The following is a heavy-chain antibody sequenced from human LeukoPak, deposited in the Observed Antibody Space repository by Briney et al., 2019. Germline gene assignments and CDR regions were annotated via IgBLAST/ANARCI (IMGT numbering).Heavy chain of an antibody. V-gene: IGHV3-20*04. CDR2: INWNGGST. CDR1: GFTFDDYG. D-gene: IGHD2-2*02. J-gene: IGHJ4*02. Sequence: GGSLGLSCAASGFTFDDYGMSWVRQAPGKGLEWVSGINWNGGSTGYADSVKGRFTISRDNAKNSLYLQMNSLRAEDTALYYCARDRHCSSTSCYNDYWGQGTLVTVSS. CDR3: ARDRHCSSTSCYNDY.